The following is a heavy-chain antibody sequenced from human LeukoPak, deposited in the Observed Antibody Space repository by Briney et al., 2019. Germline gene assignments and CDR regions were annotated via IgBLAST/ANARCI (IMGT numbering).Heavy chain of an antibody. CDR1: GYTFTSYG. D-gene: IGHD1-26*01. J-gene: IGHJ6*03. Sequence: GSSVKVSCKASGYTFTSYGIHWVRQAPGQGLEWMGWINTNTGNPTYAQGFAGRFVSSLETSVSTSYLQISSLKAEDTAVYYCARGRGSSARLGYYFYYIDVWGKRTTVTVSS. CDR2: INTNTGNP. CDR3: ARGRGSSARLGYYFYYIDV. V-gene: IGHV7-4-1*02.